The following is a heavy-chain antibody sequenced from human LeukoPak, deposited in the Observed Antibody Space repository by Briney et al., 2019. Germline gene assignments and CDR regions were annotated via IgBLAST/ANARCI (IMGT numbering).Heavy chain of an antibody. Sequence: GGSLRLSCAASGFTFSSYAMSWVRQAPGKVLEWVSGISGSGGSTYYADSVKGRFTISRDKSKNTLSLQMNSLRAEDTAVYYCAKAGTYTSIFMADCWGQGTLVTVSS. CDR2: ISGSGGST. V-gene: IGHV3-23*01. D-gene: IGHD5-18*01. CDR3: AKAGTYTSIFMADC. CDR1: GFTFSSYA. J-gene: IGHJ4*02.